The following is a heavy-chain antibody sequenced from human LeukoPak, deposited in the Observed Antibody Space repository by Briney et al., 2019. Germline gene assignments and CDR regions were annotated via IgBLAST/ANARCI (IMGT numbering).Heavy chain of an antibody. V-gene: IGHV5-51*01. D-gene: IGHD3-22*01. CDR1: GYSFTSYW. Sequence: GESLQISCKGSGYSFTSYWIGWVRQMPGKGLEWMGIIYPGDSDTRYSPSFQGQVTISADKSISTAYLQWSSLKASDTAMYYCARHRGYYDSSGSTLWFDPWGQGTLVTVSS. J-gene: IGHJ5*02. CDR2: IYPGDSDT. CDR3: ARHRGYYDSSGSTLWFDP.